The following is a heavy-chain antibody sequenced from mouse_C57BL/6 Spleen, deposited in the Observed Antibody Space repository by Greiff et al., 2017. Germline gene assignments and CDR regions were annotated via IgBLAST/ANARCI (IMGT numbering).Heavy chain of an antibody. D-gene: IGHD1-2*01. CDR3: AKNRALLLWYFDV. Sequence: VKVVESGPGLVQPSQSLSITCTVSGFSLTSYGVHWVRQSPGKGLEWLGVIWRGGSTDYNAAFMSRLSITKDNSKSQVFFKMNSLQADDTAIYYCAKNRALLLWYFDVWGTGTTVTVSS. CDR2: IWRGGST. V-gene: IGHV2-5*01. CDR1: GFSLTSYG. J-gene: IGHJ1*03.